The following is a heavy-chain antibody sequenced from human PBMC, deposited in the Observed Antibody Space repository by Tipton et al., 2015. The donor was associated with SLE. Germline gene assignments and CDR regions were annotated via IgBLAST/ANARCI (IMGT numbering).Heavy chain of an antibody. Sequence: TLSLTCAVSGYSISSGYYWGWIRQPPGKGLEWIGYIYYSGSTNYNPSLKSRVTISVDTSKNQFSLKLSSVTAADTAVYYCARDGRGYYYDSSGYFDPWGQGTLVTVSS. V-gene: IGHV4-38-2*02. CDR2: IYYSGST. CDR3: ARDGRGYYYDSSGYFDP. CDR1: GYSISSGYY. J-gene: IGHJ5*02. D-gene: IGHD3-22*01.